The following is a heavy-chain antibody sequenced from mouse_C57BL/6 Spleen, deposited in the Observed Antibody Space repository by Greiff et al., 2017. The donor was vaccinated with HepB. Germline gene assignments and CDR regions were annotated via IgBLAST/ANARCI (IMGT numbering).Heavy chain of an antibody. D-gene: IGHD2-4*01. CDR3: AYDYDGGYAMDY. J-gene: IGHJ4*01. CDR1: GFTFSDYG. V-gene: IGHV5-17*01. Sequence: EVKLVESGGGLVKPGGSLKLSCAASGFTFSDYGMHWVRQAPEKGLEWVAYISSGSSTIYYADTVKGRFTISRDNAKNTLFLQMTSLRSEDTAMYYCAYDYDGGYAMDYWGQGTSVTVSS. CDR2: ISSGSSTI.